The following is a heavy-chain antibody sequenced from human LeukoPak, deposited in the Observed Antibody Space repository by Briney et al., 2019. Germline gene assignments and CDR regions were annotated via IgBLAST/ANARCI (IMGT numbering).Heavy chain of an antibody. Sequence: PSQTLSLTCAVSGGSISSDGYSWSWIRQPPGKGLEWIGYMYHSGSTYYNPSLKSRVTMSVDRSKNQFSLKLTPVTAADTAVYYCAGSTPVTYYFDYWGQGTLVTVSS. D-gene: IGHD4-17*01. J-gene: IGHJ4*02. V-gene: IGHV4-30-2*01. CDR2: MYHSGST. CDR1: GGSISSDGYS. CDR3: AGSTPVTYYFDY.